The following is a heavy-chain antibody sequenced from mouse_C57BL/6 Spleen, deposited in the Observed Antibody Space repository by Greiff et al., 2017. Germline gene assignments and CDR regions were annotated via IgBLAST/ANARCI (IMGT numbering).Heavy chain of an antibody. J-gene: IGHJ2*01. CDR3: AREGDYYGSSPIDY. CDR1: GYSITSGYY. D-gene: IGHD1-1*01. CDR2: ISYDGSN. Sequence: EVQRVESGPGLVKPSQSLSLTCSVTGYSITSGYYWNWIRQFPGNKLEWMGYISYDGSNNYNPSLKNRISITRDTSKNQFFLKLNSVTTEDTATYYCAREGDYYGSSPIDYWGQGTTLTVSS. V-gene: IGHV3-6*01.